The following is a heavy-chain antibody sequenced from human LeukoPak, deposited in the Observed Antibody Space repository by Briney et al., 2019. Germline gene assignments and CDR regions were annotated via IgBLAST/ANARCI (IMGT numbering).Heavy chain of an antibody. Sequence: KPSETLSLTCTVSGGSISSYYWSWIRQPPGKGLEWIGYIYYSGSTNYNPSLRSRVTISVDTSKNQFSLKLSSVTAADTAVYYWARGYGDYAWDAFDIWDQGTMVTVSS. CDR2: IYYSGST. CDR3: ARGYGDYAWDAFDI. CDR1: GGSISSYY. V-gene: IGHV4-59*01. D-gene: IGHD4-17*01. J-gene: IGHJ3*02.